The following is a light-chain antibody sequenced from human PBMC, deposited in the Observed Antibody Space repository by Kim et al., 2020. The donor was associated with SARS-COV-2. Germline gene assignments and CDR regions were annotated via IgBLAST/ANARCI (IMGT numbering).Light chain of an antibody. CDR1: QGISSY. Sequence: AIQMTQSPSSLSASTGDRVTITCRASQGISSYVAWYQQKPGDAPKLLIYDASALLTGVPSRFSGSGSGTDFTLTISCLQPEDVATYYCQQYNSYPWTFGQGTKVDIK. CDR2: DAS. V-gene: IGKV1-8*01. CDR3: QQYNSYPWT. J-gene: IGKJ1*01.